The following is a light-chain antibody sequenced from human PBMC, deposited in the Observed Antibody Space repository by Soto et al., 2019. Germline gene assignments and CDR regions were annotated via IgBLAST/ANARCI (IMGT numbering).Light chain of an antibody. CDR1: QNLGTLY. CDR3: QQYNNWPPP. V-gene: IGKV3-15*01. CDR2: GVS. Sequence: VLTQSRGTLSLSKGERGTLPCRASQNLGTLYLAWFQQKPGQAPRLLIYGVSTKASGIPARFSGSGSGTEFTLTISSLQSEDVAVYCCQQYNNWPPPFGQGTKVDIK. J-gene: IGKJ1*01.